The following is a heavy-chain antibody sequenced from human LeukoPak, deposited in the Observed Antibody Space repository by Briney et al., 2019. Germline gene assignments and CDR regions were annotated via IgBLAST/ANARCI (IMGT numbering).Heavy chain of an antibody. CDR2: ISSSGSTI. J-gene: IGHJ2*01. Sequence: GGSPRLSCAASGFTFSSYEMNWVRQAPGKGLEWVSYISSSGSTIYYADSVKGRFTISRGNAKNSLYLQMNSLRAEDTAVYYCARDQTTVVTPGWYFDLWGRGTLVTVSS. V-gene: IGHV3-48*03. D-gene: IGHD4-23*01. CDR1: GFTFSSYE. CDR3: ARDQTTVVTPGWYFDL.